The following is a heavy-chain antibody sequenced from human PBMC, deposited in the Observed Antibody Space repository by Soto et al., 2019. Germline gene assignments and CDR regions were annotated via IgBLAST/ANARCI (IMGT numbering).Heavy chain of an antibody. CDR3: AKGTYYYDSSGYVTLGY. J-gene: IGHJ4*01. V-gene: IGHV3-30*18. Sequence: QVQLVESGGGVVQPGRSLRLSCAASGFTFSSYGMHWVRQAPGKGLEWVAVISYDGSNKYYADSVKGRFTISRDNSKNTLYLQMYSLRAEDTAVYYCAKGTYYYDSSGYVTLGYWGHGTLVTVSS. CDR2: ISYDGSNK. D-gene: IGHD3-22*01. CDR1: GFTFSSYG.